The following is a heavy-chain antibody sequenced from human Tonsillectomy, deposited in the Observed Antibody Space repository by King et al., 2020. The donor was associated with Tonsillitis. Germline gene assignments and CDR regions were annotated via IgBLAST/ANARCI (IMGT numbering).Heavy chain of an antibody. V-gene: IGHV3-74*01. CDR3: ARAPHDILTGYSPVDY. Sequence: VQLVESGGGLVQPGGSLRLSCAASGFTFSNYWMHWVRQAPGKGLVWVSRIKSDGSSTTYADSVKCRFTISRGNAKNTLYLQMNSLRAEDTAVYYCARAPHDILTGYSPVDYWGQGTLVTVSS. CDR2: IKSDGSST. J-gene: IGHJ4*02. D-gene: IGHD3-9*01. CDR1: GFTFSNYW.